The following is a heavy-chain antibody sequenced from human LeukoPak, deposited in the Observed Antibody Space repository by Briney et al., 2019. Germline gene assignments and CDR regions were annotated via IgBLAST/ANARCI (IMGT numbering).Heavy chain of an antibody. CDR1: GGSISSGGYY. CDR3: ARGRGGLTYYYYNYMDV. CDR2: MYYSGST. V-gene: IGHV4-31*03. J-gene: IGHJ6*03. D-gene: IGHD4/OR15-4a*01. Sequence: SQTLSLTCTVSGGSISSGGYYWSWIRQYPGKGLEWIGYMYYSGSTYYNPSLNSRVSISVDTSKNQFSLKLSSVTAADTAVYYCARGRGGLTYYYYNYMDVWRKGTTVTVSS.